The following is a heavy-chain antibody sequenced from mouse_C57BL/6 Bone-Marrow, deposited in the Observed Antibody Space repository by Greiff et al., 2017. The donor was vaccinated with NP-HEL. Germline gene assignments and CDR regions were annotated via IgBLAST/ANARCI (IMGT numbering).Heavy chain of an antibody. CDR3: AKNYYGSSPRYFDV. D-gene: IGHD1-1*01. Sequence: QVQLQQSGPGLVQPSQSLSITCTVSGFSLTSYGVHWVRQSPGKGLEWLGVIWRGGSTDYNAAFMSRLSITKDNSKSQVFFKMNSPQADDTAIYYCAKNYYGSSPRYFDVWGTGTTVTVSS. CDR1: GFSLTSYG. V-gene: IGHV2-5*01. CDR2: IWRGGST. J-gene: IGHJ1*03.